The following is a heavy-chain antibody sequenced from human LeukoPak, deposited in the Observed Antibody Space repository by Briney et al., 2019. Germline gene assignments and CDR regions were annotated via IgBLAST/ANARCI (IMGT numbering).Heavy chain of an antibody. CDR3: ARDPVDQPYWFFDL. CDR1: GGSFSGYY. D-gene: IGHD2-2*01. CDR2: INHSGST. Sequence: SETLSLTCAVYGGSFSGYYWSWIRQPPGKGLEWIGEINHSGSTNYNPSLKSRVTISVDTSKKQFSLKLSSVTAADTAVYYCARDPVDQPYWFFDLWGRGTLVTVSS. J-gene: IGHJ2*01. V-gene: IGHV4-34*01.